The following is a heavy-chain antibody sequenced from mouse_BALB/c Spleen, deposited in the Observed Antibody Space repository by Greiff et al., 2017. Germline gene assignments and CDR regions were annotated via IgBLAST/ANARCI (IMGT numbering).Heavy chain of an antibody. J-gene: IGHJ4*01. CDR1: GYTFTSYW. V-gene: IGHV1-55*01. CDR3: SRWGGSSLYAMDY. Sequence: QVHVKQSGAELVKPGASVKMSCKASGYTFTSYWINWVKQRPGQGLEWIGDIYPGRGITNYNEKFKSKATLTLDTSSSTAYMQLSSLTSEDSAVYYCSRWGGSSLYAMDYWGQGTSVTVSS. CDR2: IYPGRGIT. D-gene: IGHD1-1*01.